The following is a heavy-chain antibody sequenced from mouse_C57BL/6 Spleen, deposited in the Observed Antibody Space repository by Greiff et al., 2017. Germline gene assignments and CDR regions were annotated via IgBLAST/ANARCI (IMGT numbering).Heavy chain of an antibody. CDR2: ISDGGSYT. D-gene: IGHD3-2*02. Sequence: EVQLVESGGGLVKPGGSLKLSCAASGFTFSSYAMSWVRQTPEKRLEWVATISDGGSYTYYPDNVKGRFTISRDNAKNTLYLQMSSLKSEDTAMYYCARQGTAQATSDYWGQGTTLTVSS. J-gene: IGHJ2*01. CDR3: ARQGTAQATSDY. V-gene: IGHV5-4*01. CDR1: GFTFSSYA.